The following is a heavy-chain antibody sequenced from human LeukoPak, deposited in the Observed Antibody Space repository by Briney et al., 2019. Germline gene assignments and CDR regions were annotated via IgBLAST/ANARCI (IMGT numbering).Heavy chain of an antibody. CDR2: IYYSGST. CDR1: GGSISSYY. D-gene: IGHD6-19*01. J-gene: IGHJ4*02. CDR3: ARRFSGWPIDY. V-gene: IGHV4-59*08. Sequence: SETLSLTCTVSGGSISSYYWSWIRQPPGKGLEWIGYIYYSGSTYYNPSLKSRVTISVDTSKNQFSLKLSSVTAADTAVYYCARRFSGWPIDYWGQGTLVTVSS.